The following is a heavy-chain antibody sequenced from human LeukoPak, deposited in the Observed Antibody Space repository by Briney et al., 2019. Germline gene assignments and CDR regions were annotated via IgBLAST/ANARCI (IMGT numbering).Heavy chain of an antibody. CDR3: ASVGIKAAVPSDY. V-gene: IGHV4-4*02. CDR2: IYHSGST. J-gene: IGHJ4*02. D-gene: IGHD6-13*01. Sequence: SSETLSLTCAVSGGSISSSNWWSWVRPPPGKGLEWIGEIYHSGSTNYNPSLKSRVTISVDKSQNQFSLKLSPVTAGDPAVYFCASVGIKAAVPSDYWGQGTLVSVSS. CDR1: GGSISSSNW.